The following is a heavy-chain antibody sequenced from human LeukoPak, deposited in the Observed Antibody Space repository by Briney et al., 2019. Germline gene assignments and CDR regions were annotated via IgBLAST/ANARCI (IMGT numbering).Heavy chain of an antibody. J-gene: IGHJ4*02. Sequence: ASVKVSCKASGYTFTSYYMHWVRQAPGQGLEWMGWINPNSGGTNYAQKFQGRVTMTRDTSISTAYMELSRLRSDDTAVYYCARDLGGDSSGYYDDYWGQGTLVTVSS. CDR3: ARDLGGDSSGYYDDY. CDR2: INPNSGGT. D-gene: IGHD3-22*01. CDR1: GYTFTSYY. V-gene: IGHV1-2*02.